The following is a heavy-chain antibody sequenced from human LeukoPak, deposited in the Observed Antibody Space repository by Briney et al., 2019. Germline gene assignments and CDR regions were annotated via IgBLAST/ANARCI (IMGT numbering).Heavy chain of an antibody. J-gene: IGHJ4*02. D-gene: IGHD3-3*01. Sequence: AGGSLRLSCAASGFTFSSYEMNWVRQAPGKGLEWVSYISSSGSTIYYADSVKGRFTISRDNAKNSLYLQMNSLRAEDTAVYYCAGFWSGYYHYWGQGTLVTVSS. CDR2: ISSSGSTI. V-gene: IGHV3-48*03. CDR3: AGFWSGYYHY. CDR1: GFTFSSYE.